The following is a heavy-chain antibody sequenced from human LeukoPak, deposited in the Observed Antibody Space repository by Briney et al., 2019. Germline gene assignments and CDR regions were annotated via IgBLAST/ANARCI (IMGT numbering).Heavy chain of an antibody. D-gene: IGHD2-15*01. J-gene: IGHJ4*02. V-gene: IGHV4-59*01. CDR2: IYYSGST. Sequence: SETLSLTCTVSGGSISSYYWSWSRQPPGKGQEWIGYIYYSGSTNYNPSLKSRVTISVDTSKNQFSLKLSSVTAADTAVYYCARDPGYCSGGSCYFDYWGQGTLVTVSS. CDR1: GGSISSYY. CDR3: ARDPGYCSGGSCYFDY.